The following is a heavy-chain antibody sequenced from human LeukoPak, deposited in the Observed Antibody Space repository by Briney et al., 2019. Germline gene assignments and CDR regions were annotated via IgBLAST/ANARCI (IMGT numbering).Heavy chain of an antibody. Sequence: PGGSLRLSCAASGFTFSSYWMSWVRQAPGKGLEWVANIKQDGSEKYYVDSVKGRFTISRDNAKESLYLQMNSLRAEDTAVYSCARDRAPYCGGDCYYAFDYWGQGTLVTVSS. V-gene: IGHV3-7*01. CDR3: ARDRAPYCGGDCYYAFDY. CDR1: GFTFSSYW. J-gene: IGHJ4*02. CDR2: IKQDGSEK. D-gene: IGHD2-21*01.